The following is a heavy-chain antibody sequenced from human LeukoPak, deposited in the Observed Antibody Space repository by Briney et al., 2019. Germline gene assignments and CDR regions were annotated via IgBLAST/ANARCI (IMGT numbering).Heavy chain of an antibody. V-gene: IGHV3-15*01. CDR1: GFTFSNAW. J-gene: IGHJ4*02. CDR3: TTVSYYDSSGYYYFDY. Sequence: GGSLRLSCAAYGFTFSNAWMSWVRQAPGKGLEWVGRIKSKTDGGTTDYAAPVKGRFTISRDDSKNTLYLQMNSLKTEDTAVYYCTTVSYYDSSGYYYFDYWGQGTLVTVSS. CDR2: IKSKTDGGTT. D-gene: IGHD3-22*01.